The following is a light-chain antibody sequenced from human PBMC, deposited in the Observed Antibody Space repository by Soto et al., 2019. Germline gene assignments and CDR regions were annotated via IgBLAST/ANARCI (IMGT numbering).Light chain of an antibody. CDR2: LGS. Sequence: DIVMTKSPLSLPVTPGEPASISCRSSXSXLXSXXXXXLDWYLQKPGQSPQLLIYLGSNRASGVPDRFSGSVSGTDFTLKISRVEAEDVGVYYCMQALQTPWTFGQGTKVEIK. V-gene: IGKV2-28*01. CDR1: XSXLXSXXXXX. J-gene: IGKJ1*01. CDR3: MQALQTPWT.